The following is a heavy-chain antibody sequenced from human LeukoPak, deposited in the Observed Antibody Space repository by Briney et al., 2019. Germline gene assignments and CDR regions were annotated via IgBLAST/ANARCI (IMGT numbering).Heavy chain of an antibody. CDR2: ISSSSSYI. CDR3: AREITMILETDAFDI. CDR1: GFTFSSYS. Sequence: PGGSLRLSCAASGFTFSSYSMNWVRQAPGKGLEWVSSISSSSSYIYYADSVKGRFIISRDNAKNSLYLQMNSLRAEDTAVYYCAREITMILETDAFDIWGQGTMVTVSS. V-gene: IGHV3-21*01. J-gene: IGHJ3*02. D-gene: IGHD3-22*01.